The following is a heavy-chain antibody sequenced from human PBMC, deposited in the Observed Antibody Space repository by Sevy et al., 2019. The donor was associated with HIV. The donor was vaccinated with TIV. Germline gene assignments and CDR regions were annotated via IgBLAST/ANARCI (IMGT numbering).Heavy chain of an antibody. CDR1: GFIFGDYT. CDR2: IRGKRNGETK. CDR3: TRVEGAADWGMDV. J-gene: IGHJ6*02. V-gene: IGHV3-49*04. D-gene: IGHD1-26*01. Sequence: GGSLRLSCSPSGFIFGDYTVSWVRQAPGKGLEWIAFIRGKRNGETKEYAASVVGSFTFSRDDSKSIAYLQMKSLKTEEPAVYYCTRVEGAADWGMDVWGQGTTVTVSS.